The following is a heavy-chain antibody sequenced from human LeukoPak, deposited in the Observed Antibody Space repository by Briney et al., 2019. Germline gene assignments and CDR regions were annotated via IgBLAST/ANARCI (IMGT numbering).Heavy chain of an antibody. CDR3: ARRSPYSSSSSGRYYFDY. CDR1: GYSFTSYW. Sequence: GESLKISCKGSGYSFTSYWIGWVRQMPGKGLEWMGIIYPGDSDTRYSPSFQGQVTVSADKSISTAYLQWSSLKASDTAMYYCARRSPYSSSSSGRYYFDYWGQGTLVTVSS. D-gene: IGHD6-6*01. V-gene: IGHV5-51*01. J-gene: IGHJ4*02. CDR2: IYPGDSDT.